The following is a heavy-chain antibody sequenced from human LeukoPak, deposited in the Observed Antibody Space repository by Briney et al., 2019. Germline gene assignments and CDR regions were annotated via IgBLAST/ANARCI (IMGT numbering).Heavy chain of an antibody. D-gene: IGHD4-17*01. Sequence: IPSETLSLTCTVSGGSISSYYWSWIRQPPGKGLEWIGYIYYSGSTYYNPSLKSRVTISVDTSKNQFSLKLSSVTAADTAVYYCARDYGLYWYFDLWGRGTLVTVSS. V-gene: IGHV4-59*12. CDR2: IYYSGST. CDR1: GGSISSYY. CDR3: ARDYGLYWYFDL. J-gene: IGHJ2*01.